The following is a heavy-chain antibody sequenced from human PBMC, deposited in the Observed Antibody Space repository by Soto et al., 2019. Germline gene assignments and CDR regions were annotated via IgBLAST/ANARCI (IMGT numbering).Heavy chain of an antibody. CDR2: IYYRGST. Sequence: SETLSLTCTVSCVSIRSYYCSWGQQPPGKGLEWIGYIYYRGSTNYNPSLKSRVTISVDTSKNQFSLKLTSVTEADTAVYYCARTVPESSTSSDYSYYYGLDVWGQGTTVTVSS. J-gene: IGHJ6*02. CDR1: CVSIRSYY. CDR3: ARTVPESSTSSDYSYYYGLDV. V-gene: IGHV4-59*01. D-gene: IGHD6-6*01.